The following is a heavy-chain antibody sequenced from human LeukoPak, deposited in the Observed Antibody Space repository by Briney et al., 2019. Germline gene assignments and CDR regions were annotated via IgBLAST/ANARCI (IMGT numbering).Heavy chain of an antibody. J-gene: IGHJ4*02. D-gene: IGHD3-10*01. Sequence: GGSLRLPCAASGFTFSSYGMSWVRQAPGKGLEWVSAISGSGGSTYYADSVKGRFTISRDNSKNTLYLQMNSLRAEDTAVYYCAKEIRSITMVRGVTFGYWGQGTLVTVSS. CDR2: ISGSGGST. CDR3: AKEIRSITMVRGVTFGY. V-gene: IGHV3-23*01. CDR1: GFTFSSYG.